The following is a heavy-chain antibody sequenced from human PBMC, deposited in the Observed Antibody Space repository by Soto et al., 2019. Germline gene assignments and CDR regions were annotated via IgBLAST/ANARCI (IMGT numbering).Heavy chain of an antibody. CDR3: TCSSSSEYYYYGMDV. J-gene: IGHJ6*02. CDR1: VFTFSGSA. V-gene: IGHV3-73*01. D-gene: IGHD6-6*01. CDR2: IRSKANSYAT. Sequence: LRLSFAASVFTFSGSAMHWVRQASGKGLEWVGRIRSKANSYATAYAASVKGRFTISRDDSKNTAYLQMNSLKTEDTAVYYCTCSSSSEYYYYGMDVWGQGTTVTVSS.